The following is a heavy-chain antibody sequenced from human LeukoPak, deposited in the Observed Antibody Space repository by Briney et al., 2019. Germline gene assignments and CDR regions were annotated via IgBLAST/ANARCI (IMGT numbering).Heavy chain of an antibody. D-gene: IGHD6-6*01. CDR3: ARQHRPSGWYSSSSLDY. J-gene: IGHJ4*02. CDR2: IYYSGST. CDR1: GGSISSSSYY. Sequence: PSETLSLTCTVSGGSISSSSYYWGWIRQPPGKGLEWIGSIYYSGSTYYNPSLKSRVTISVDTSKNQFSLKLSSVTAADTAVYYCARQHRPSGWYSSSSLDYWGREPWSPSPQ. V-gene: IGHV4-39*01.